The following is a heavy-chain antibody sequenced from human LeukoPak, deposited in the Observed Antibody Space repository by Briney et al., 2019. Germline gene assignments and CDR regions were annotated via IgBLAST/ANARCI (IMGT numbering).Heavy chain of an antibody. CDR1: GFTFSSYA. CDR2: ISGSGGST. D-gene: IGHD6-19*01. Sequence: GRSLRLSCAASGFTFSSYAMSWVRQAPGKGLEWVSAISGSGGSTYYADSVKGRFTISRDNSKNTLYLQMNSLRAEDTAVYYCARRSGIAVAGAFDYWGQGTLVTVSS. J-gene: IGHJ4*02. CDR3: ARRSGIAVAGAFDY. V-gene: IGHV3-23*01.